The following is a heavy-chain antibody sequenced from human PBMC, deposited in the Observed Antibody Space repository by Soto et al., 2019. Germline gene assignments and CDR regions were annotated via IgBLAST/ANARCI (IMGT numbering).Heavy chain of an antibody. CDR3: ASSTYYDSSGYANFDY. CDR2: IYYSGIT. V-gene: IGHV4-59*01. CDR1: GGSISSYY. Sequence: PSETLSLTCTVSGGSISSYYWSWIRQPPGKGLEWIGYIYYSGITNYNPSLKSRVTISVDTSKNQFSLKLSSVTAADTAVYYCASSTYYDSSGYANFDYWGQGTLVTFST. J-gene: IGHJ4*02. D-gene: IGHD3-22*01.